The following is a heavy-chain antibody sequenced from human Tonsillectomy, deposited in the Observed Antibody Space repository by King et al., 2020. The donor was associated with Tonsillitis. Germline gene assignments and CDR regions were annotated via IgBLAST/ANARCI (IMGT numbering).Heavy chain of an antibody. CDR2: ISAYNGIT. CDR1: GYTFTNYG. Sequence: QLVQSGAEVKKPGASVKVSCKASGYTFTNYGISWVRQAPGQGLEWMGWISAYNGITNYAQKLQGRVTMTTDTSTSTAYMELRSLRSDDTAVYYCARDRKYSGSYLHAFDIWGQGTMVTVSS. V-gene: IGHV1-18*04. J-gene: IGHJ3*02. D-gene: IGHD1-26*01. CDR3: ARDRKYSGSYLHAFDI.